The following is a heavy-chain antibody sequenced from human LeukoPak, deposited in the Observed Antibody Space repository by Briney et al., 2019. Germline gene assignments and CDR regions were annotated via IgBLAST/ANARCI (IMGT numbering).Heavy chain of an antibody. Sequence: PSGTLCLTCIESDDSISGYFWNWIRQPPGKGLEWIGYIYYGGSTKYNPSLKRRVTISLETSRNKNSLKLSSMTAADTALYYCARAFGSGYVFDGWGQGTVVTVSS. J-gene: IGHJ3*01. V-gene: IGHV4-59*01. D-gene: IGHD3-10*01. CDR1: DDSISGYF. CDR3: ARAFGSGYVFDG. CDR2: IYYGGST.